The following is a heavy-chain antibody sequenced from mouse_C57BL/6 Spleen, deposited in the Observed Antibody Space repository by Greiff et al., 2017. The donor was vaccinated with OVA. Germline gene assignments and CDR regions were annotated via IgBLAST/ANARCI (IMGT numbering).Heavy chain of an antibody. CDR1: GYSITSGYY. V-gene: IGHV3-6*01. Sequence: DVQLQESGPGLVKPSQSLSLTCSVTGYSITSGYYWNWIRQFPGNKLEWMGYISYDGSNNYNPSLKNRISITRDTSKNQFFLKLNSVTTEDTATYYCANWDRFAYWGQGTLVTVSA. CDR3: ANWDRFAY. D-gene: IGHD4-1*01. CDR2: ISYDGSN. J-gene: IGHJ3*01.